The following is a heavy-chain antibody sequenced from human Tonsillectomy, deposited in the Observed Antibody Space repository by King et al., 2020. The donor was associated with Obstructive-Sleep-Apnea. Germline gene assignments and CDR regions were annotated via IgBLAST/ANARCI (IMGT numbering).Heavy chain of an antibody. J-gene: IGHJ4*02. CDR3: ASVNDWYYDFWSGYLDY. CDR2: ISYEGSNT. D-gene: IGHD3-3*01. Sequence: VQLVESGGGVVQPGRSLRLSCAASGFTFSSYAMHWVRQAPGKGLEWVAVISYEGSNTYYADSVKGRFTISRDTSKNTMYLQMNSLRAEDTAVYYCASVNDWYYDFWSGYLDYWGQGTQVTVSS. V-gene: IGHV3-30*04. CDR1: GFTFSSYA.